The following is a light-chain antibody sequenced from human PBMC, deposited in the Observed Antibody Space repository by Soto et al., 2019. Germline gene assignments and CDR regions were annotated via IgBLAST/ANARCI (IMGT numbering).Light chain of an antibody. CDR1: QSIATSQ. CDR3: QQYGSSPLT. Sequence: EIVLTQSPGTLSLSPGERATLFCRASQSIATSQLAWYQQKPGQAPRLLIGASTRATGIPDRFSDSGSGTDFTLTISRLEPEDFAVYYCQQYGSSPLTFGGGTKVVIK. CDR2: GAS. J-gene: IGKJ4*01. V-gene: IGKV3-20*01.